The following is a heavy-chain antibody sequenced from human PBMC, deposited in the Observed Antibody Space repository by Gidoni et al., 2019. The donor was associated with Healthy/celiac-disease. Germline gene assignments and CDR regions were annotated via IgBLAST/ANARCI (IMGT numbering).Heavy chain of an antibody. J-gene: IGHJ4*02. CDR1: GYTFTSYG. CDR3: ARDYSAYYYDSSGYYYVS. Sequence: QVQLVQSGAEVKKPGASVKVSCKASGYTFTSYGISWVRQAPGQGLEWMGWISAYNGNTNYAQKLQGRVTMTTDTSTSTAYMELRSLRSDDTAVYYCARDYSAYYYDSSGYYYVSWGQGTLVTVSS. CDR2: ISAYNGNT. D-gene: IGHD3-22*01. V-gene: IGHV1-18*01.